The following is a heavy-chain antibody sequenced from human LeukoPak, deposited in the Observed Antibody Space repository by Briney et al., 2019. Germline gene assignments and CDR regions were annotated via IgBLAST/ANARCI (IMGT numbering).Heavy chain of an antibody. CDR1: GGSISSSSYY. J-gene: IGHJ5*02. D-gene: IGHD4-17*01. Sequence: PSETLSLTCTVSGGSISSSSYYWGWIRQPPGKGLEWIGSIYYSGSTSYNPSLKSRVTISVDTSKNQFSLKLSSVTAADTAVYYCARQSYTVTAWFDPWGQGTLVTVSS. V-gene: IGHV4-39*01. CDR2: IYYSGST. CDR3: ARQSYTVTAWFDP.